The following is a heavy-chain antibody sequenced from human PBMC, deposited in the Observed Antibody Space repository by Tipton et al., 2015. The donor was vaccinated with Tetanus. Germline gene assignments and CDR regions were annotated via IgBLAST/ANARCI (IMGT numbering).Heavy chain of an antibody. CDR2: IYVTGAI. J-gene: IGHJ3*02. V-gene: IGHV4-4*07. CDR3: AREDVYYHDGSGFYAFDI. Sequence: TLSLTCSVSGGSISNYYWNWIRQPAGKGLEWIRRIYVTGAINYSPALQSRVTMSVDTGKNQFSLRMSSVTAADAAMYYCAREDVYYHDGSGFYAFDIWGRGTMVAVSS. CDR1: GGSISNYY. D-gene: IGHD3-22*01.